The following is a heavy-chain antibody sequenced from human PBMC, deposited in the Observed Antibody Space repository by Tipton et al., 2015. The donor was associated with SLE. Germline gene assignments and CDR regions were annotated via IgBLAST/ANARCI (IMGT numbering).Heavy chain of an antibody. D-gene: IGHD2-2*01. CDR2: IWYDGSNK. CDR3: ARDAIVVVPAANSGGAFDI. Sequence: SLRLSCAASGFTFSSYGMHWVRQAPGKGLEGVAVIWYDGSNKYYADSVKGRFTISRDNSKNTLYLQMNSLRAEDTAVYYCARDAIVVVPAANSGGAFDIWGQGTMVTVSS. J-gene: IGHJ3*02. V-gene: IGHV3-33*01. CDR1: GFTFSSYG.